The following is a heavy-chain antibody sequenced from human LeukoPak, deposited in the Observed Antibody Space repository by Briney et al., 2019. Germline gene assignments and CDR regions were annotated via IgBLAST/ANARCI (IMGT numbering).Heavy chain of an antibody. V-gene: IGHV3-30-3*01. Sequence: GGSLRLSCAASGFTFNTYAMHWVRQAPGKGLEWVAVISYDGSNKYYADSVKGRFTISRDNSKNTLYLQMNSLRAEDTAVYYCAKDGGRGRRTLDYWGQGTLVTVSS. CDR3: AKDGGRGRRTLDY. D-gene: IGHD1-14*01. CDR2: ISYDGSNK. J-gene: IGHJ4*02. CDR1: GFTFNTYA.